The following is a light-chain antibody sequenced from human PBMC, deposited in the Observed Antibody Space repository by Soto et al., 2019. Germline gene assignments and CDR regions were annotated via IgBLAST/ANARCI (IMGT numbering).Light chain of an antibody. CDR3: QQFVESPFT. CDR1: ETVSRSY. Sequence: EILLTQSPGTLSLSPGQRATLSCRASETVSRSYLAWYQQTPGQAPRLLIYDASRRATGTPDRFSGSGSGTDFSLTISRLEPEDFAVYYCQQFVESPFTFGQGTKLEIK. V-gene: IGKV3-20*01. J-gene: IGKJ2*01. CDR2: DAS.